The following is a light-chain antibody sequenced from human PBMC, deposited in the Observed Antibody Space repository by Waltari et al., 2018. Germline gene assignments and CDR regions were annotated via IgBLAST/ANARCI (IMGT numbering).Light chain of an antibody. CDR1: SNDVAGYNY. CDR3: TSYAGINNLV. J-gene: IGLJ1*01. Sequence: QSALTQPPSASGSPGQSVTISCTGTSNDVAGYNYVSWYQQYPGKVPKLLIYEVNKRTSGVPDRFSGSKSGNTASLTVSGLQAEDEATYYCTSYAGINNLVFGTGTKVTVL. CDR2: EVN. V-gene: IGLV2-8*01.